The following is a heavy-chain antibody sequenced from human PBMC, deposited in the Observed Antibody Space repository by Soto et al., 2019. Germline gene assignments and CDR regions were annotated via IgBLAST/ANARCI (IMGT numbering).Heavy chain of an antibody. V-gene: IGHV4-39*01. CDR3: SGDSSPWVWGDF. Sequence: QLQLQESGPGLVKPSETLSLTCIVSGGSISSSSYHWGWVRQPPGEGLEWIGTISYSGSTFYNPSLKSRVSITADTSKNRFSLKLSSVTAADTAVYYCSGDSSPWVWGDFWGQGILVTVSS. CDR1: GGSISSSSYH. J-gene: IGHJ4*02. CDR2: ISYSGST. D-gene: IGHD6-13*01.